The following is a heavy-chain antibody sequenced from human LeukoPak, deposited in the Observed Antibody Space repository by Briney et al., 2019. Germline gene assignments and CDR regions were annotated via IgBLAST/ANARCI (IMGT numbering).Heavy chain of an antibody. D-gene: IGHD6-6*01. CDR3: ARAARPKYDAFDI. Sequence: ASVKVSCKASGYTFTSYGISWVRQAPGQGLEWMGWIGTYNGNTNYAPKLQGRVTMTTDTSTSTAYMELRSLRSDDTAVYYCARAARPKYDAFDIWGQGTMVTVSS. CDR1: GYTFTSYG. CDR2: IGTYNGNT. J-gene: IGHJ3*02. V-gene: IGHV1-18*01.